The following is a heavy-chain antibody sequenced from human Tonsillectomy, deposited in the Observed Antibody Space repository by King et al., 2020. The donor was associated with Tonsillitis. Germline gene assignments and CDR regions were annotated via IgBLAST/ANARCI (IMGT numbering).Heavy chain of an antibody. D-gene: IGHD6-19*01. CDR1: GFTFDDYA. V-gene: IGHV3-9*01. J-gene: IGHJ6*02. CDR3: AKDIAWRHISGWLVGGMDV. Sequence: VQLVQSGGGLVQPGRSLRLSCAASGFTFDDYAMHWVRQVPGKGLEWVSGISWNSGNIGYADSVKGRFTISRDNAKNSLYLQMNSLRAEDTDLYFCAKDIAWRHISGWLVGGMDVCGQGTTVTVSS. CDR2: ISWNSGNI.